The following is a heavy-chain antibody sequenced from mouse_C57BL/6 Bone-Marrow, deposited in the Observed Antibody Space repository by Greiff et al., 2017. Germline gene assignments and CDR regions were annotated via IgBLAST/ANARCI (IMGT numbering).Heavy chain of an antibody. CDR2: ISDGGSYT. V-gene: IGHV5-4*03. Sequence: EVKLVESGGGLVKPGGSLTLSCAASGFTFRSSAMSWVLQTPEKRLELVATISDGGSYTYYPAIVKGRFPISRAYAKNNLYLQMSHLKYEDTAMYYCARAPYYYGSRAMDYWGQGTSVTVSA. CDR3: ARAPYYYGSRAMDY. J-gene: IGHJ4*01. CDR1: GFTFRSSA. D-gene: IGHD1-1*01.